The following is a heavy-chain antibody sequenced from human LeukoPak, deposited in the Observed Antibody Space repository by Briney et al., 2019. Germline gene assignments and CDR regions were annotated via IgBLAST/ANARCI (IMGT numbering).Heavy chain of an antibody. Sequence: ASVKVSCKASGYTFTGYYMHWVRQAPGQGLEWMGWINPNSGGTNYAQKFQGRVTMTRDTSISTAYMELSRLRPDDTAVYYCARVTPYLKGVEPEPHFDYWSQGTLSPSPQ. CDR1: GYTFTGYY. V-gene: IGHV1-2*02. D-gene: IGHD1-14*01. CDR2: INPNSGGT. CDR3: ARVTPYLKGVEPEPHFDY. J-gene: IGHJ4*02.